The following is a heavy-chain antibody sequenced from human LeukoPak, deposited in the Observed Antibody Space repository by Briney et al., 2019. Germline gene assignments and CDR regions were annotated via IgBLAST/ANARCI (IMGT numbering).Heavy chain of an antibody. Sequence: KPSETLSLTCTASGGSISSYYWSWIRQPAGKGLEWIGRIYTSGSTNYNPSLKSRVTMSVDTSKNQFSLELSSVTAEDTAVYYCARDRSPNYGSGRPWFDPWGQGTLVTVSS. CDR3: ARDRSPNYGSGRPWFDP. CDR2: IYTSGST. J-gene: IGHJ5*02. CDR1: GGSISSYY. D-gene: IGHD3-10*01. V-gene: IGHV4-4*07.